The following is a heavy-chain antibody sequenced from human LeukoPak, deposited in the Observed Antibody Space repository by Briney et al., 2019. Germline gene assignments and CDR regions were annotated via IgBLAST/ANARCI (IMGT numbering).Heavy chain of an antibody. CDR2: ISSSSSYI. Sequence: GGSLRLSCAASGFSFSSYGMNWVRQAPGKGLEWVSSISSSSSYIYYADSVKGRFTISRDNAKNSLYLQMNSLRAEDTAVYYCARTLYCGGDCYFFDYWGQGTLVTVSS. V-gene: IGHV3-21*01. CDR1: GFSFSSYG. D-gene: IGHD2-21*02. J-gene: IGHJ4*02. CDR3: ARTLYCGGDCYFFDY.